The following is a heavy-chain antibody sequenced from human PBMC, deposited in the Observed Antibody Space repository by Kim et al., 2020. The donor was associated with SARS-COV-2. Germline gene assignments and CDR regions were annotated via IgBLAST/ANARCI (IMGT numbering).Heavy chain of an antibody. CDR1: GYSISSGYY. CDR2: IYHSGST. J-gene: IGHJ5*02. V-gene: IGHV4-38-2*02. D-gene: IGHD3-10*01. CDR3: ARGIEGVRGVHYNWFDP. Sequence: SETLSLTCTVSGYSISSGYYWGWIRQSPGEGLEWIGSIYHSGSTYYNPSLKSRVTISVDTSKNQFSLNLGSVTAADTAVYYCARGIEGVRGVHYNWFDPWGQGTLVTVSS.